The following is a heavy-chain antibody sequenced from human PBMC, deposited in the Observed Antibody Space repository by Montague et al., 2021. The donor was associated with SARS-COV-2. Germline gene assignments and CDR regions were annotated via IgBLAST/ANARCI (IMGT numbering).Heavy chain of an antibody. CDR3: ARGPSSSWPPRNRFAP. CDR1: GGSISSADFY. Sequence: TLSLTCNVSGGSISSADFYWSRIRQHPGKGLEWIGYIYYGGGSYFNPSLEGRVSMSVDTSKNQFSLRLTSVTAADTAVYYCARGPSSSWPPRNRFAPWGLGTLVTVSS. D-gene: IGHD6-13*01. J-gene: IGHJ5*02. V-gene: IGHV4-31*03. CDR2: IYYGGGS.